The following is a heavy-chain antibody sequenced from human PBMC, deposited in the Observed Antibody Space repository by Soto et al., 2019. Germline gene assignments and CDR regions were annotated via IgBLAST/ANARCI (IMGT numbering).Heavy chain of an antibody. CDR1: GYTLTELS. CDR2: FDPEDVET. Sequence: ASVKVSCKVSGYTLTELSMHWVRQAPGKGLEWMGGFDPEDVETIYAQKFQGRVTMTEDTSTDTAYMELSSLRSEDTAVYYCTLHYDFWSGHNNGDYYYYGMDVWGQGTTVTVSS. CDR3: TLHYDFWSGHNNGDYYYYGMDV. V-gene: IGHV1-24*01. J-gene: IGHJ6*02. D-gene: IGHD3-3*01.